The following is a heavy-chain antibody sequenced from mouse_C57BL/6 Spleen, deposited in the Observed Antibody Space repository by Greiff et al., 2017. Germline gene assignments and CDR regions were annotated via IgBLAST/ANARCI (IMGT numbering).Heavy chain of an antibody. CDR1: GYAFTNYL. J-gene: IGHJ4*01. Sequence: VKLQQAGAELVRPGTAVKVSCKASGYAFTNYLIEWVKQRPGQGLEWIGVINPGSGGTNNNEKFKGKATLTADKSSSTAYMQLSSLTSEDSAVYFCAREGPYYYGSSPYAMDDWGQGTSVTVSS. V-gene: IGHV1-54*01. D-gene: IGHD1-1*01. CDR2: INPGSGGT. CDR3: AREGPYYYGSSPYAMDD.